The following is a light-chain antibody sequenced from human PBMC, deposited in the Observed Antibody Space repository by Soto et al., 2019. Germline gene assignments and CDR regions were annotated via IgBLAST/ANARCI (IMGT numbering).Light chain of an antibody. V-gene: IGKV3-20*01. Sequence: EIVLTQSPGTLSLSPGERAILSCRASQSVGNKLAWYQQKPGQAPRLLIYSASNRATGIPDRFSGSGSGTDFTLTISRLEPEDFAVYYCQQYGSSGTFGQGTKVDIK. CDR2: SAS. J-gene: IGKJ1*01. CDR1: QSVGNK. CDR3: QQYGSSGT.